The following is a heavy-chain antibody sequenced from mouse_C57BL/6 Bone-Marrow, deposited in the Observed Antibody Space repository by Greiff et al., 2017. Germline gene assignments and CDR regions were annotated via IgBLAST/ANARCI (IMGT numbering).Heavy chain of an antibody. J-gene: IGHJ3*01. CDR2: INPSTGGT. Sequence: VQLQQPGPELVKPGASVKISCKASGYSFTGYYMNWVKQSPGQGLEWIGGINPSTGGTTYNQKFKGKATLTVDKSSSTAYMQLNSLTSEDSAVYYCSGERFDYWGQGTLVTVSA. V-gene: IGHV1-42*01. CDR3: SGERFDY. CDR1: GYSFTGYY.